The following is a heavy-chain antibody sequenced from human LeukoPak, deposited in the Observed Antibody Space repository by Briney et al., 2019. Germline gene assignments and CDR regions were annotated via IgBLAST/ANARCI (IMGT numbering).Heavy chain of an antibody. J-gene: IGHJ4*02. CDR1: GYTLTSYG. CDR3: ARVASVGIAAAGTGGDY. CDR2: ISAYNGNT. D-gene: IGHD6-13*01. V-gene: IGHV1-18*01. Sequence: ASVKVSCKASGYTLTSYGISWVRQAPGQGLEWMGWISAYNGNTNYAQKLQGRVTMTTDTSTSTAYMELRSLRSDDTAVYYCARVASVGIAAAGTGGDYWGQGTLVTVSS.